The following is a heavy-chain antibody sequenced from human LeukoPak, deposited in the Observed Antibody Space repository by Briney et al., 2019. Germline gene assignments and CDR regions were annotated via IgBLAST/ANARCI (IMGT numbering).Heavy chain of an antibody. V-gene: IGHV3-74*01. CDR1: GFTFSSYW. J-gene: IGHJ4*02. CDR3: ARDSGTYSTQY. CDR2: ISTDGTST. Sequence: GGSLRLSCAASGFTFSSYWMHWVRQAPGKGPVLVSRISTDGTSTTYADSVKGRFTISRDNAKNTLYLQMNGLRADDTAVYYCARDSGTYSTQYWGQGTLVTVSS. D-gene: IGHD1-26*01.